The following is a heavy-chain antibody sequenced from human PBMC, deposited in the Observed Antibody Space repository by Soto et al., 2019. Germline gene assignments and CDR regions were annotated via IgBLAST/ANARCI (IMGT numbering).Heavy chain of an antibody. D-gene: IGHD2-2*01. CDR3: ARATYCGSTSCPLGAFDN. Sequence: QVQLVQSGAEVKKPGASVKVSCKASGYTFTVYDMHWVRQAPGQGLEWMGWINPNSGGTNYAQKFQGRVTMTRDTSISTAYMELSRPRSDDTAVYYCARATYCGSTSCPLGAFDNWGQGTMVTVSS. CDR2: INPNSGGT. V-gene: IGHV1-2*02. CDR1: GYTFTVYD. J-gene: IGHJ3*02.